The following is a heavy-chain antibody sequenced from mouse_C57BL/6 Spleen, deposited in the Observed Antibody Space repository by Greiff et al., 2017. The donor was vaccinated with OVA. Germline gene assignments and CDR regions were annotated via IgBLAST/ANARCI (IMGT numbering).Heavy chain of an antibody. J-gene: IGHJ2*01. V-gene: IGHV1-82*01. CDR2: IYPGDGDT. Sequence: QVQLQQSGPELVKPGASVKISCKASGYAFSSSWMNWVKQRPGKGLEWIGRIYPGDGDTNYNGKFKGKATLTADKSSSTAYMQLSSLTSEDSAVYFCAREGYYSNYFDYWGQGTTLTVSS. D-gene: IGHD2-5*01. CDR3: AREGYYSNYFDY. CDR1: GYAFSSSW.